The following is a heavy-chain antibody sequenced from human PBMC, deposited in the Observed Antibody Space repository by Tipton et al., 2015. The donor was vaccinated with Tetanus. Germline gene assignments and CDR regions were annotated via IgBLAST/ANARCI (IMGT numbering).Heavy chain of an antibody. CDR1: GSSMSSYY. D-gene: IGHD2-8*01. J-gene: IGHJ3*01. V-gene: IGHV4-59*01. CDR3: ARRSYCTSTRCFDAFDL. CDR2: IFHSGST. Sequence: TLSLTCSVSGSSMSSYYWSWTRQPPGKGLEWISYIFHSGSTNYNPSLKSRVTISMDTSKNQIYLKLNSVTAADTAVYFCARRSYCTSTRCFDAFDLWGPGTRVTVSS.